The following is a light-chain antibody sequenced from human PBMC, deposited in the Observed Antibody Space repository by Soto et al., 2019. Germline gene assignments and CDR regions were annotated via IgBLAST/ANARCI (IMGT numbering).Light chain of an antibody. V-gene: IGLV4-69*01. CDR1: SGHSSYA. J-gene: IGLJ2*01. CDR3: QTWGTGIVV. Sequence: QLVLTQSPSASASLGASVKLTCTLSSGHSSYAIAWHQQQPEKGPRYLMALNSDGSHTKGDGIPDRFSGSSSGAERHLTISSLQSEDEADYYCQTWGTGIVVFGGGTKVTVL. CDR2: LNSDGSH.